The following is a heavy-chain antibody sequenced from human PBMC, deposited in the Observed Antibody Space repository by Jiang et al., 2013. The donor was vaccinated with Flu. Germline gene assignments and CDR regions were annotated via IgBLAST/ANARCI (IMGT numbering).Heavy chain of an antibody. J-gene: IGHJ4*02. V-gene: IGHV4-59*08. Sequence: TLSLTCTVSGDSISTYYWSWIRQPPGKGLEWIGYIYYSGTTNYNPSLKSRVTISVDTSKNQFSLKLSSVTAADTAVYYCAQGLAYDYWGQGTLVTVSS. CDR1: GDSISTYY. CDR3: AQGLAYDY. CDR2: IYYSGTT.